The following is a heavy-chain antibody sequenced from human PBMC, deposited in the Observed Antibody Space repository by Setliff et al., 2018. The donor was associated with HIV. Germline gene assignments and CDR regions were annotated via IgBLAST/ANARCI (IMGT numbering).Heavy chain of an antibody. V-gene: IGHV1-8*02. CDR2: MTPYSGNT. J-gene: IGHJ3*02. CDR3: ARGGGGYYYVGAVDI. CDR1: GDTFTSYD. D-gene: IGHD3-22*01. Sequence: VASVKVSCKTSGDTFTSYDINWVRQAAGHGLEWMGWMTPYSGNTGYAQKFQGRVSMTRNTSISTAYMELSSLRSEDTAVYYCARGGGGYYYVGAVDIWGQGTVVTVSS.